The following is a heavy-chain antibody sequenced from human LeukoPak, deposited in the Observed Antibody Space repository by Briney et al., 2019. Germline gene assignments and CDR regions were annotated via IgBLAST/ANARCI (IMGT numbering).Heavy chain of an antibody. CDR3: ARVGRVTMLPRIYYFDY. CDR2: IYHSGST. D-gene: IGHD3-10*01. V-gene: IGHV4-30-2*01. J-gene: IGHJ4*02. Sequence: SQTLSLTCAVSGGSISSGGYSWSWIRQLPGKGLEWIGYIYHSGSTYYNPSLKSRVTISVDRSKNQFSLKLSSVTAADTAVYYCARVGRVTMLPRIYYFDYWGQGTLVTVSS. CDR1: GGSISSGGYS.